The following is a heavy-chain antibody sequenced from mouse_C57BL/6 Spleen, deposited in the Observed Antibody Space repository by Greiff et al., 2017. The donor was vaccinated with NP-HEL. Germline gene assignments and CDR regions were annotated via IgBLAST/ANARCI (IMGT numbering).Heavy chain of an antibody. CDR2: IYPGGGYT. J-gene: IGHJ2*01. CDR1: GYTFTNYW. V-gene: IGHV1-63*01. D-gene: IGHD6-1*01. Sequence: ESGAELVRPGTSVKMSCKASGYTFTNYWIGWAKQRPGHGLEWIGDIYPGGGYTNYNEKFKGKATLTADKSSSTAYMQFSSLTSEDSAIYYCARVNRDYFDYWGQGTTLTVSS. CDR3: ARVNRDYFDY.